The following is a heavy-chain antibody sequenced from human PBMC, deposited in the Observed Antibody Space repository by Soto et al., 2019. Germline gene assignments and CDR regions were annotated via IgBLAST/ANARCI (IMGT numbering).Heavy chain of an antibody. D-gene: IGHD1-26*01. J-gene: IGHJ5*02. CDR2: ISTYNANT. CDR3: ARVVGALGHWFDP. CDR1: GYSFTAHG. Sequence: ASVKVSCKTSGYSFTAHGISWVRQAPGQGLEWMGWISTYNANTHYARKLQGRVTMTTDTSTNTVYMELRSLKSDDTAVYYCARVVGALGHWFDPWGQGTLVTVSS. V-gene: IGHV1-18*01.